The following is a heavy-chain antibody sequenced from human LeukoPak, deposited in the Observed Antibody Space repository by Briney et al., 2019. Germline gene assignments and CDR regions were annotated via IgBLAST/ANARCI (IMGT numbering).Heavy chain of an antibody. Sequence: GGSLRLSCAASGFTFDDYAMHWVRQAPGKGLEWVSGISWNSGSTGYADSVKGRFTISRDNAKNSLYLQMNSLRAEDTALYYCAKESLGDGAFDYWGQGTLVTVSS. CDR3: AKESLGDGAFDY. CDR2: ISWNSGST. D-gene: IGHD4-17*01. V-gene: IGHV3-9*01. J-gene: IGHJ4*02. CDR1: GFTFDDYA.